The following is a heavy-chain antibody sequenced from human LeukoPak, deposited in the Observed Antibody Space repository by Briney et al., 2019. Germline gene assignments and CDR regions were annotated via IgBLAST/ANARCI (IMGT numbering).Heavy chain of an antibody. CDR2: INPSGGST. Sequence: ASVKVSRKASGYTFTSYYMHWVRPAPGQGLAWMGIINPSGGSTSYAQKFQGRVTMTRDTSTSTVYMELSSLSSEDTAVYYCARWGCSSTSCYYYYYYGMDVWGQGTTVTVSS. J-gene: IGHJ6*01. CDR3: ARWGCSSTSCYYYYYYGMDV. CDR1: GYTFTSYY. V-gene: IGHV1-46*01. D-gene: IGHD2-2*01.